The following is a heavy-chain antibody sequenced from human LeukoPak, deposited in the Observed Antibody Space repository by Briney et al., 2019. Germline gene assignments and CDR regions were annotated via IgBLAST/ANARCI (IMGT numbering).Heavy chain of an antibody. Sequence: GGSLRLSCAASGFTFSSYGMHWVRQAPGKGLEWVAVIWYDGSNKYYADSVKGRFTISRDNSKNTLYLQMNSLRAEDTAIYYCAKVTGGNMITFGGLDVWGQGTTVTVSS. CDR2: IWYDGSNK. J-gene: IGHJ6*02. CDR1: GFTFSSYG. CDR3: AKVTGGNMITFGGLDV. D-gene: IGHD3-16*01. V-gene: IGHV3-33*06.